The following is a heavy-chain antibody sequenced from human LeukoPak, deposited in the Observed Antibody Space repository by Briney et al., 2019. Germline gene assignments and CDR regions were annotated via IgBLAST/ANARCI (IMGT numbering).Heavy chain of an antibody. CDR2: ITSTSSSI. CDR1: GFTFSSYS. Sequence: GGSLRLSCAASGFTFSSYSMNWVRQAPGKGLEWVSSITSTSSSIYYADSVQGRFTISRDNSKNTLYLQMNSLRAEDTAEYYCAKTLTSGASGDWGQGTMVTVSS. V-gene: IGHV3-21*04. CDR3: AKTLTSGASGD. D-gene: IGHD4/OR15-4a*01. J-gene: IGHJ3*01.